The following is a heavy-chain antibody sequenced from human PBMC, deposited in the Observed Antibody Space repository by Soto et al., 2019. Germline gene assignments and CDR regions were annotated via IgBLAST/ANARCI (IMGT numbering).Heavy chain of an antibody. Sequence: GESLKLSCKGSGYSFTSYWIGWVRQLPGKGLEWMGIIYPGDSDTRYSPSFQGQVTITADKSISTAYLQWSSLKASDTAMYYCATNAPSGDNDNQSKYRNTIRYYYGMDVWGQGTTVTVSS. CDR2: IYPGDSDT. CDR1: GYSFTSYW. D-gene: IGHD3-16*02. J-gene: IGHJ6*02. CDR3: ATNAPSGDNDNQSKYRNTIRYYYGMDV. V-gene: IGHV5-51*01.